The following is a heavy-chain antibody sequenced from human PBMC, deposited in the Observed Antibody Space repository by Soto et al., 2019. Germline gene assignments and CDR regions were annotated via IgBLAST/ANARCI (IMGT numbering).Heavy chain of an antibody. CDR2: ISYDGSNK. CDR1: GFTFSSYG. CDR3: ARAIYGSGKNLDY. J-gene: IGHJ4*02. Sequence: QVQLVESGGGVVQPGRSLRLSCAASGFTFSSYGMHWVRQAPGKGLEWVAVISYDGSNKYYADSVKGRFTISRDNSKNTLYLQMNSLRAEDMAVYYCARAIYGSGKNLDYWGQGTLVIVSS. D-gene: IGHD3-10*01. V-gene: IGHV3-30*03.